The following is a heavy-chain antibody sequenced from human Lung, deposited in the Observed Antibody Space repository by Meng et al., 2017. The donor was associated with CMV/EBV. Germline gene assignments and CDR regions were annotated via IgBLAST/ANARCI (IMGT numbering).Heavy chain of an antibody. J-gene: IGHJ6*02. CDR2: TDWHDDK. Sequence: GPXLVXPTQTLTLTCTFSGFSLRSTGLRVHWIRQPPGKALEWPARTDWHDDKLYNSSLKTRLTLSNDTFKNQVVLTMTDMYPVDTATYYCAQTSDYYHVMDVWGQGATVXVSS. CDR1: GFSLRSTGLR. V-gene: IGHV2-70D*14. CDR3: AQTSDYYHVMDV.